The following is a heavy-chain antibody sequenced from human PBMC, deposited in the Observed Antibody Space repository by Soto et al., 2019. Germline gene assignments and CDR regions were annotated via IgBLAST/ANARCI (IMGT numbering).Heavy chain of an antibody. CDR1: GGTFSSYA. CDR3: ARDCIGGGSSYYGMDV. J-gene: IGHJ6*02. V-gene: IGHV1-69*06. CDR2: IIPIFGTA. Sequence: QVQLVQSGAEVKKPGSSVKVSCKASGGTFSSYAISWVRQAPGQGLEWMGGIIPIFGTANYAQKFQGRVTITADKSTSTDYMELSSLRSEDTAVYYCARDCIGGGSSYYGMDVWGQGTTVTVSS. D-gene: IGHD3-10*01.